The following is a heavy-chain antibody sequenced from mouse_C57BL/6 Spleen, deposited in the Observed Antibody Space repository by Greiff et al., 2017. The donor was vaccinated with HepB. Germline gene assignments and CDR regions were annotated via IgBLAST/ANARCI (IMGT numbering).Heavy chain of an antibody. V-gene: IGHV1-55*01. J-gene: IGHJ2*01. CDR1: GYTFTSYW. Sequence: QVQLKQPGAELVKPGASVKMSCKASGYTFTSYWITWVKQRPGQGLEWIGDIYPGSGSTNYNEKFKSKATLTVDTSSSTAYMQLSSLTSEDSAVYYCASYYSNYACDYWGQGTTLTVSS. D-gene: IGHD2-5*01. CDR2: IYPGSGST. CDR3: ASYYSNYACDY.